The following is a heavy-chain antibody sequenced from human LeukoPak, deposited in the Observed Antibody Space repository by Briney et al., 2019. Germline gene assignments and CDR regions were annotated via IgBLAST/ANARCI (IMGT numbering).Heavy chain of an antibody. V-gene: IGHV1-46*01. CDR2: INPSGGST. CDR1: GYTFTGYY. Sequence: ASVKVSCKASGYTFTGYYMHWVRQAPGQGLEWMGIINPSGGSTSYAQKFQGRVTMTRDTSTSTVYMELSSLRSEDTAVYYCARLLPQDAFDIWGQGTMVTVSS. D-gene: IGHD3-22*01. CDR3: ARLLPQDAFDI. J-gene: IGHJ3*02.